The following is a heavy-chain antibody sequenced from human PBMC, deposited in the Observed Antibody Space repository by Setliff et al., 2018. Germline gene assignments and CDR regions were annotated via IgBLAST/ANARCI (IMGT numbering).Heavy chain of an antibody. V-gene: IGHV3-11*04. J-gene: IGHJ4*02. Sequence: GGSLRLSCAASGFTFGDFAMTWVRQAPGKGLEWLSNIRNDGATTSYADSVKGRFTIARDNAKNSLYLQMNGLRAGDTAVYYCARDKLEYCTSTSCFAAYWGQGSLVTVSS. CDR3: ARDKLEYCTSTSCFAAY. CDR2: IRNDGATT. CDR1: GFTFGDFA. D-gene: IGHD2-2*01.